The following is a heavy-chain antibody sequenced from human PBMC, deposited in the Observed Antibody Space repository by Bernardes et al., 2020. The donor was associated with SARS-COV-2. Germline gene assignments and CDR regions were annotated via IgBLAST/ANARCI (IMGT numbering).Heavy chain of an antibody. CDR2: ISYDGSNK. V-gene: IGHV3-30-3*01. J-gene: IGHJ4*02. CDR3: AGDGTRSWY. Sequence: GGSLRLSCAASGFTFSSYAMHWVRQAPGKGLEWVAVISYDGSNKYYADSVKGRFTISRDNSKNTLYLQMNSLRAEDTAVYYCAGDGTRSWYWGQRTLV. CDR1: GFTFSSYA. D-gene: IGHD6-13*01.